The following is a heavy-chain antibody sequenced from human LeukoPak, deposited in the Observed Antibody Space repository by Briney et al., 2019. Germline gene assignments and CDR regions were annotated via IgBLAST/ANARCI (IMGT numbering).Heavy chain of an antibody. CDR2: INHSGST. V-gene: IGHV4-34*01. J-gene: IGHJ3*02. CDR1: GGSFSGYY. CDR3: ARLLRYFDGDAFDI. Sequence: SETLSLTCAVYGGSFSGYYWSWIRQPPGKGLEWIGEINHSGSTNYNPSLKSRVTISVDTSKNQFSLKLSSVTAADTAVYYCARLLRYFDGDAFDIWGQGTMVTVSS. D-gene: IGHD3-9*01.